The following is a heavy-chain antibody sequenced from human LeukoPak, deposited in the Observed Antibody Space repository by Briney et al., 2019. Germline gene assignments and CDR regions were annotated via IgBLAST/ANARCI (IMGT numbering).Heavy chain of an antibody. CDR3: ARAPQLAAAGIGLGY. J-gene: IGHJ4*02. V-gene: IGHV1-18*01. CDR1: GYTFTSYG. D-gene: IGHD6-13*01. Sequence: ASVKVSCKASGYTFTSYGISWVRQAPGQGLEWMGWISAYNGNTNYAQKLQGRVTMTTDTSTSTAYMELRSLRSDDTAVYYCARAPQLAAAGIGLGYWGQGTLVTVSS. CDR2: ISAYNGNT.